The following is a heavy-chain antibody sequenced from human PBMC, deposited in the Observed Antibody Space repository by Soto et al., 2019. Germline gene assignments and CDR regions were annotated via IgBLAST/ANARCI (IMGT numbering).Heavy chain of an antibody. CDR3: AREVVAITISIDY. Sequence: SETLSLTCTVSGGSISSSSYYWGWIRQPPGKGLEWIGEIYHSGSTNYNPSLKSRVTISIDTSKNRFSLNLPSVTAADTAVYYCAREVVAITISIDYWGQGTLVPVSS. D-gene: IGHD5-12*01. CDR2: IYHSGST. CDR1: GGSISSSSYY. J-gene: IGHJ4*02. V-gene: IGHV4-39*07.